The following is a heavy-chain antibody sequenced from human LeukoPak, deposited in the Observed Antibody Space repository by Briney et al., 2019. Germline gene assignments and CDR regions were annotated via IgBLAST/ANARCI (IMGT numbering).Heavy chain of an antibody. V-gene: IGHV3-7*01. CDR1: GFTFCSYR. Sequence: PGGSLRLSCAASGFTFCSYRMSWGSQAPREGLEWVANIKQDGSEKYYVDSVKGRFTISRDKAKNSLYLQMNSLRAEDRAGYYCARGPSHDGYKDHFSFDYWGQGTLVTVSS. D-gene: IGHD5-24*01. CDR2: IKQDGSEK. J-gene: IGHJ4*02. CDR3: ARGPSHDGYKDHFSFDY.